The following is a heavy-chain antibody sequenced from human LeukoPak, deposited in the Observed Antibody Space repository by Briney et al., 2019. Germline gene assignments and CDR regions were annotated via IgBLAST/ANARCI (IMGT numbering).Heavy chain of an antibody. J-gene: IGHJ4*02. CDR2: IYPGDSDT. Sequence: GESLKISCKGSGYSFTSYWIGWVRPMPGKSLEWMGIIYPGDSDTRYSPSFQGQVTISDDKSISTAYLQLSSLKASDTAMYYCARVGKGIAVAGTPFDYWGQGTLVTVSS. CDR3: ARVGKGIAVAGTPFDY. D-gene: IGHD6-19*01. CDR1: GYSFTSYW. V-gene: IGHV5-51*03.